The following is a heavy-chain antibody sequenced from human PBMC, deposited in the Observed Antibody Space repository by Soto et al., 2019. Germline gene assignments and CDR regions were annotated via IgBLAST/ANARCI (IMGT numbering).Heavy chain of an antibody. J-gene: IGHJ6*02. D-gene: IGHD2-21*01. V-gene: IGHV4-59*01. CDR3: ARELSAYCGTDYYRMDV. CDR1: GGSLSSYY. Sequence: SETLSLTCVVSGGSLSSYYWSWIRQPPGKGLEWIGYMYNTGSTVYNPSFKSRVTISVDTSKNQFSLKLNSVTAADTAVYYCARELSAYCGTDYYRMDVWGQGTTVTVSS. CDR2: MYNTGST.